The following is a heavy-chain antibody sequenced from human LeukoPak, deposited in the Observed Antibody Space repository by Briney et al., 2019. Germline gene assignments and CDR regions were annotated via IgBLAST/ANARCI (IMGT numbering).Heavy chain of an antibody. J-gene: IGHJ3*02. V-gene: IGHV4-39*07. CDR1: GGSISSSSYY. CDR3: ARVAAPEAFDI. CDR2: IYYSGST. Sequence: PSETLSLTCTVSGGSISSSSYYWGWIRQPPGKGLEWIGSIYYSGSTYYNPSLKSRVTISVDTSKNQFSLKLSSVTAADTAVYYCARVAAPEAFDIWGQGTMVTVSS.